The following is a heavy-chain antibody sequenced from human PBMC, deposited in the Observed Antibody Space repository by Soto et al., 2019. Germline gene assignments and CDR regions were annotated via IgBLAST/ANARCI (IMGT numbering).Heavy chain of an antibody. Sequence: QITLKESGPTVVKPTQTLTLTCSLSGFSLNTAGVGVGWIRQPPGKALEWLAVIYWDDDKSWNPSLRDRLTINRDASDDQVVLTVTNMDPVDTGTYYCARRRGGFAGGWTTPYFDYWGQGTLVTVSS. CDR3: ARRRGGFAGGWTTPYFDY. J-gene: IGHJ4*02. CDR2: IYWDDDK. D-gene: IGHD6-19*01. CDR1: GFSLNTAGVG. V-gene: IGHV2-5*02.